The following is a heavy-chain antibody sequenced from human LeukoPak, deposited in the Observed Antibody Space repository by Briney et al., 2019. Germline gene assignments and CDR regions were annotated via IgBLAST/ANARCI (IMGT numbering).Heavy chain of an antibody. D-gene: IGHD2-8*02. J-gene: IGHJ3*02. V-gene: IGHV6-1*01. CDR2: TYYRSKWYN. CDR3: ARRRAPGSAESFDI. Sequence: SQTLSLTCDISGDSVSSNSATWNWIRQSPSRGLEWLGRTYYRSKWYNDYAVSVKSRVTINPDTSINQFSLQLNSVTPEDTAVYYCARRRAPGSAESFDIWGQGTMVTVSS. CDR1: GDSVSSNSAT.